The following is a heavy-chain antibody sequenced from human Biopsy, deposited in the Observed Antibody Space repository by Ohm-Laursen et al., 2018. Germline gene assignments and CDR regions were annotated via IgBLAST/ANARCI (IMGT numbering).Heavy chain of an antibody. J-gene: IGHJ6*02. V-gene: IGHV3-21*01. CDR3: ARSRGSSGIATIYYYGMDV. CDR2: ISSSSDNI. D-gene: IGHD3-10*01. Sequence: SLRLSCTAAGFTFSKFSMIWVRQTPGKGLEWVSTISSSSDNIYYVDSVKGRFTISRDNAKNSLYLQMNSLRAEDTAVYYCARSRGSSGIATIYYYGMDVWGQGTTVTVSS. CDR1: GFTFSKFS.